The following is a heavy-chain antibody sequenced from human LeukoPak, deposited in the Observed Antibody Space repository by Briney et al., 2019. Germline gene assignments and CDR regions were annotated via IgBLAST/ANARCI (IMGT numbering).Heavy chain of an antibody. Sequence: PGGSLRLSCAASGFTFSSYWMSGVRQAPGKGLEWVANIKKDGSEKYYVDSVKGRFTISRDNAKNSLYLQMNRLRADDTAVYYCARDRSQEFDPWGQGTLVTVSS. CDR3: ARDRSQEFDP. J-gene: IGHJ5*02. V-gene: IGHV3-7*01. D-gene: IGHD3-10*01. CDR2: IKKDGSEK. CDR1: GFTFSSYW.